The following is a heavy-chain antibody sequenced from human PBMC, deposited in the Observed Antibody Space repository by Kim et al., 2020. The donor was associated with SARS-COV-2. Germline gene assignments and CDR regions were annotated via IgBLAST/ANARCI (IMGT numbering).Heavy chain of an antibody. CDR2: ISWNSGSI. CDR3: ARISDYGSGNQYDAFDI. CDR1: GFTFDDYA. D-gene: IGHD3-10*01. V-gene: IGHV3-9*01. J-gene: IGHJ3*02. Sequence: PGGSLRLSCAASGFTFDDYAMHWVRQAPGKALEWVSGISWNSGSIGYADSVKGRFTISRDNAKNSLYLQMNSLRAEDTALYYCARISDYGSGNQYDAFDIWGQGTMVTVSS.